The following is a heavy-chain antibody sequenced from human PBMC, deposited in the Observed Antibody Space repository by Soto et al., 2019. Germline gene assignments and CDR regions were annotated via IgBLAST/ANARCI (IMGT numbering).Heavy chain of an antibody. J-gene: IGHJ4*02. D-gene: IGHD3-22*01. Sequence: PGGTLRLSCAASGFTFSSYWMHWVRQAPGKGLVWVSRINSDGSSTSYADSVKGRFTISSDNAKNTLYLQMNSLRAEDTAVYYCAREYYYDSNRLDYWGQGTFDTVSS. CDR1: GFTFSSYW. CDR2: INSDGSST. CDR3: AREYYYDSNRLDY. V-gene: IGHV3-74*01.